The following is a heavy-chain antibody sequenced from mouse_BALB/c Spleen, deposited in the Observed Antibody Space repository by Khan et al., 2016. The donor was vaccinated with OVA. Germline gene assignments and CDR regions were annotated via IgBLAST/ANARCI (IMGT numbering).Heavy chain of an antibody. Sequence: MQLQQPGPDLVKPGASVKLSCKASGYSFTLYYMSWVKQSHGKSLEWIGRVNPNTDNINYNQEFKGKAILTVDKSSNTAYMELRSLTSEDSAVYFCARGYDFFASWGQGTLVTVSA. CDR3: ARGYDFFAS. V-gene: IGHV1-26*01. J-gene: IGHJ3*01. D-gene: IGHD2-14*01. CDR1: GYSFTLYY. CDR2: VNPNTDNI.